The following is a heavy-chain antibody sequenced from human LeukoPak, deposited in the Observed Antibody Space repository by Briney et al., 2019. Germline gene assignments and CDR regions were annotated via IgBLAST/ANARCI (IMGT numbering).Heavy chain of an antibody. CDR3: AKLIVGATHDAFDI. D-gene: IGHD1-26*01. Sequence: PGRSLRLSCAASGFTFSSYGMHRVRQAPGKGLEWVAVISYDGSNKYYADSVKGRFTISRDNSKNTLYLQMNSLRAEDTAVYYCAKLIVGATHDAFDIWGQGTMVTVSS. V-gene: IGHV3-30*18. J-gene: IGHJ3*02. CDR2: ISYDGSNK. CDR1: GFTFSSYG.